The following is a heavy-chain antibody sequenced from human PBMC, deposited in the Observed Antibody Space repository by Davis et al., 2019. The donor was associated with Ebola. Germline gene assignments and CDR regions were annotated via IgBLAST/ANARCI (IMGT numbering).Heavy chain of an antibody. Sequence: ASVKVSCKASGYTFTSYGISWVRQAPGQGLEWMGWISAYNGNTYYSQKFQGRVTMTTDTSTTTAYLELRSLRSDDTAVFYCARAGYDFWSGYSDYWGQGTLVTVSS. CDR3: ARAGYDFWSGYSDY. CDR2: ISAYNGNT. J-gene: IGHJ4*02. D-gene: IGHD3-3*01. CDR1: GYTFTSYG. V-gene: IGHV1-18*01.